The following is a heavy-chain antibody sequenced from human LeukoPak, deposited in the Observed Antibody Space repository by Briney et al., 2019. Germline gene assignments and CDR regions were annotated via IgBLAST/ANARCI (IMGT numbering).Heavy chain of an antibody. Sequence: SETLSLTCAVYGGSFSGYYWSWIRQPPGKGLEWIGEINHSGSTNYNPSLKSRVTISVDTSKNQFSLKLSSVTAADTAVYYCARPGYSSRVDYWGQGTLVTVSS. CDR2: INHSGST. J-gene: IGHJ4*02. D-gene: IGHD6-19*01. CDR3: ARPGYSSRVDY. CDR1: GGSFSGYY. V-gene: IGHV4-34*01.